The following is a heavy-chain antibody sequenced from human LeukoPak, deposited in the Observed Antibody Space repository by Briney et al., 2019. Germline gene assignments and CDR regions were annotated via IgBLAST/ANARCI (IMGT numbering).Heavy chain of an antibody. Sequence: GGSLRLSCAASGFTFGNYWMSWVRQAPGTGLELVANIRQDGSEKFYVDSVKGRFTISRDNDKTSLYLQMNSSGSDATTAYFCARVGGSWELILWGQGTLVTVS. V-gene: IGHV3-7*01. CDR2: IRQDGSEK. CDR3: ARVGGSWELIL. D-gene: IGHD1-26*01. J-gene: IGHJ4*02. CDR1: GFTFGNYW.